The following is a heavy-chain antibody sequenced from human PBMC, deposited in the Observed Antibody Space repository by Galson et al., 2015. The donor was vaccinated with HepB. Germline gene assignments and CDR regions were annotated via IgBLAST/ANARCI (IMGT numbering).Heavy chain of an antibody. V-gene: IGHV3-30*04. CDR3: ARALGYSSGWGLDY. CDR1: GFTFSSYA. Sequence: SLRLSCAASGFTFSSYAMHWVRQAPGKGLEWVAVISYDGGNKYYADSVKGRFTISRDNSKNTLYLQMNSLRAEDTAVYYCARALGYSSGWGLDYWGQGTLVTVSS. D-gene: IGHD6-19*01. CDR2: ISYDGGNK. J-gene: IGHJ4*02.